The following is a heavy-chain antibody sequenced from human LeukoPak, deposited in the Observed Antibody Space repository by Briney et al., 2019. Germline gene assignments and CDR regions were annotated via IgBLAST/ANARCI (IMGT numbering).Heavy chain of an antibody. J-gene: IGHJ4*02. D-gene: IGHD3-10*01. Sequence: PGGSLRLSCAASGFTFNTFWMHWVRQAPGKGLVGVSLIKSDGNSAYYADSVKGRFTISRDDAKNTLFLQMNSLRAEDTAVYYYARDNSGSIDSWGQGTLVTVSS. V-gene: IGHV3-74*01. CDR2: IKSDGNSA. CDR3: ARDNSGSIDS. CDR1: GFTFNTFW.